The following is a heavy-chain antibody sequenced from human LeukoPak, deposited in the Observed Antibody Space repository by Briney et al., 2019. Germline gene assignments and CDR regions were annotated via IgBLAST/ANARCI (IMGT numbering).Heavy chain of an antibody. CDR2: VNPTSGGT. CDR1: GYTFTSYY. V-gene: IGHV1-2*02. CDR3: ARVYYYYDSSGILTLYFDY. J-gene: IGHJ4*02. Sequence: ASVKVSCKTSGYTFTSYYMHWVRQAPGQGLEWMGWVNPTSGGTNCAQKFQGRVTMTRDTSISTAYMELSRLRSDDTAVCYCARVYYYYDSSGILTLYFDYWGQGTLVTVSS. D-gene: IGHD3-22*01.